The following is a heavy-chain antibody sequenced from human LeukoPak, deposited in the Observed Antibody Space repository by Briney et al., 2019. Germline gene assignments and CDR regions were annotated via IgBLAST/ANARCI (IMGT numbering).Heavy chain of an antibody. Sequence: PSETLSLTCTVSGDTISTSSYYWSWIRQPAGKGLEWIGRIYTSESTNYNPSLKSRVTISVDTSKNQFSLNLNSVTAADTAVYYCARELGQYTYGYWFDYWGQGTLVTVSS. V-gene: IGHV4-61*02. CDR3: ARELGQYTYGYWFDY. D-gene: IGHD5-18*01. J-gene: IGHJ4*02. CDR2: IYTSEST. CDR1: GDTISTSSYY.